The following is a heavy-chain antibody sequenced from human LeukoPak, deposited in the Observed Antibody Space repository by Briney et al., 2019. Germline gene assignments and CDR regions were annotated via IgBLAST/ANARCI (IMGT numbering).Heavy chain of an antibody. D-gene: IGHD5-24*01. J-gene: IGHJ4*02. CDR2: MNPNSDQR. V-gene: IGHV1-8*01. Sequence: ASVKVSCKASGYTLTTYDMNWVRQAPGQGLEWVGWMNPNSDQRDFAQKFQGRITMTRDTSISTSYMELSSLTSEDTAVYYCARGLGPRTNYYYLDYWGQGTLLIVSS. CDR3: ARGLGPRTNYYYLDY. CDR1: GYTLTTYD.